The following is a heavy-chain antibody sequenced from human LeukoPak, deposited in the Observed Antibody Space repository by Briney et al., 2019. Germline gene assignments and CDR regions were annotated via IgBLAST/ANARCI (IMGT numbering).Heavy chain of an antibody. CDR3: ARDSRSHSSSDY. V-gene: IGHV4-4*07. J-gene: IGHJ4*02. D-gene: IGHD6-13*01. CDR1: GGSISSYY. CDR2: IYTSGST. Sequence: SETLSLACTVSGGSISSYYWSWIRQPAGKGLEWIGRIYTSGSTNYNPSLKSRVTMSVDTSKNQFSLKLSSVTAADTAVYYCARDSRSHSSSDYWGQGTLVTVSS.